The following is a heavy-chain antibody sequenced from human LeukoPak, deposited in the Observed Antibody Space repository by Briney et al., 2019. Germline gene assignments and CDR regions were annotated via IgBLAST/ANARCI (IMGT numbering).Heavy chain of an antibody. V-gene: IGHV3-64D*06. J-gene: IGHJ3*02. CDR1: GFTFISYA. CDR3: VKDRYFVWTDAFDI. CDR2: ICSKWGST. Sequence: GGSLRLSFSASGFTFISYAMHWVRQAPGKGLEYVSAICSKWGSTYYADSVKGRVTSSRYNSKNTLYLQMSSLRDEATAVYYCVKDRYFVWTDAFDIWGQGTMVTVSS. D-gene: IGHD3-9*01.